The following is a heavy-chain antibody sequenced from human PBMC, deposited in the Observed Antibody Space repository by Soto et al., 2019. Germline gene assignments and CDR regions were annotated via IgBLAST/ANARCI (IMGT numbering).Heavy chain of an antibody. Sequence: QVQLVQSGAEVKKPGSSVKVSCKASGGTFSSYAISWVRQAPGQGLEWVGGIIPISDTTNYAQKFQCRVTITADESTSTAYMELSSLRSEDTAVYYCARSQGSSTSLEIYYYYYYGMDVWGQGTTVTVSS. D-gene: IGHD2-2*01. V-gene: IGHV1-69*01. CDR3: ARSQGSSTSLEIYYYYYYGMDV. CDR1: GGTFSSYA. J-gene: IGHJ6*02. CDR2: IIPISDTT.